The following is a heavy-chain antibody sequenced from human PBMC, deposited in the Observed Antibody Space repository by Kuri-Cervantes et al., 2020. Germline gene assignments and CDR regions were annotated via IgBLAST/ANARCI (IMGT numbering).Heavy chain of an antibody. D-gene: IGHD2-15*01. CDR2: IFPGDSDT. CDR1: GYSFTTYW. V-gene: IGHV5-51*01. CDR3: ARQNCSGVTCYHFDY. Sequence: GESLKISCKGSGYSFTTYWIGWVRQMPGKGLEWMGIIFPGDSDTKYSPSFQGQVTMSADKSISTAYLQWASLKASDTATYYCARQNCSGVTCYHFDYWGQGTLVTVSS. J-gene: IGHJ4*02.